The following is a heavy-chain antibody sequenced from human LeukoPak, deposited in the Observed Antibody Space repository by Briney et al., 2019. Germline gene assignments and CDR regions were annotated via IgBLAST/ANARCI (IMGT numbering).Heavy chain of an antibody. V-gene: IGHV3-7*01. CDR1: GFTFSSYW. CDR3: AGRYCSGDYCPGY. D-gene: IGHD2-21*01. Sequence: GGSLRLSCAASGFTFSSYWMSWVHQAPGKGLEWVANIKQDGSEKYYVDSVKGRFTISRDNAQNSVYLQMNSLRAEDTAVYYCAGRYCSGDYCPGYWGQGTLVTVSS. J-gene: IGHJ4*02. CDR2: IKQDGSEK.